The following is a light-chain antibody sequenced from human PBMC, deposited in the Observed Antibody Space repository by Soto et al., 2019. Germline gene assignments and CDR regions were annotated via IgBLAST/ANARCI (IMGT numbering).Light chain of an antibody. CDR2: GAS. V-gene: IGKV3-15*01. CDR3: QEYNTWPWT. J-gene: IGKJ1*01. Sequence: ETVMTQSPATLSLSPGERTTLSCRARQSVNSNLAWYQQRLGQAPRVLIYGASTRATGIPARFSGSGSGTEFILTISSLQSEDFAVYYCQEYNTWPWTFGQGTKVDIK. CDR1: QSVNSN.